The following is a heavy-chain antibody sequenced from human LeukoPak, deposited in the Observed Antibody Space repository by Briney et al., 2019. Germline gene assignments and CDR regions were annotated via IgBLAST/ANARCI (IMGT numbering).Heavy chain of an antibody. D-gene: IGHD3-10*01. J-gene: IGHJ4*02. V-gene: IGHV1-2*02. CDR2: INPNSGGT. CDR1: GYTFTGYY. Sequence: ASVKVSCKASGYTFTGYYMHWVRQAPGQGLEWMGWINPNSGGTNYAQKLQGRVTMTTDTSTSTAYMELRSLRSDDTAVYYCARDSGFYGSGRFYYFDYWGQGTLVTVSS. CDR3: ARDSGFYGSGRFYYFDY.